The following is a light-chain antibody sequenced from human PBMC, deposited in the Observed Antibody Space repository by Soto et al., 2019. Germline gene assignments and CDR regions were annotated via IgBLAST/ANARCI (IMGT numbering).Light chain of an antibody. Sequence: ESVLTQSPGTLSLSPGERATLSCRPSQSVSSYLAWYQQKPGQAPXXLXXDASNSATGIPARFSGSVSETDFTLTISSLEPEDFAVYYCQQRSNWPRVLTFGGGTKGDIK. J-gene: IGKJ4*01. V-gene: IGKV3-11*01. CDR1: QSVSSY. CDR3: QQRSNWPRVLT. CDR2: DAS.